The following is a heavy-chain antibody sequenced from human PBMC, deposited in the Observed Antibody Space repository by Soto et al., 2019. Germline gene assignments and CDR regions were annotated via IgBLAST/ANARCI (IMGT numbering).Heavy chain of an antibody. D-gene: IGHD3-10*01. V-gene: IGHV4-39*01. CDR1: GGSISSSSYY. CDR2: IYYSGST. CDR3: ARDYLITMVRGVIPKGFDY. J-gene: IGHJ4*02. Sequence: QLQLQESGPGLVKPSETLSLTCTVSGGSISSSSYYWGWIRQPPGKGLEWIGSIYYSGSTYYNPSLKSRLTISVDTSKNQFSLKLSSVTAADTAVYYCARDYLITMVRGVIPKGFDYWGQGTLVTVSS.